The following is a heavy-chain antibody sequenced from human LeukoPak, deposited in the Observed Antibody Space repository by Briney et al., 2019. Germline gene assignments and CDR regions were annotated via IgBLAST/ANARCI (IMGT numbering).Heavy chain of an antibody. CDR1: GGSISSSSYY. CDR3: AREASLVGATIY. CDR2: IYYSGST. J-gene: IGHJ4*02. Sequence: SETLSLTCTVSGGSISSSSYYWGWIRQPPGKGLEWIGSIYYSGSTYYNPSLKSRVTISIDTSKKQFSLKLNSVTAADTAVYYCAREASLVGATIYWGQGTLVTVSS. D-gene: IGHD1-26*01. V-gene: IGHV4-39*07.